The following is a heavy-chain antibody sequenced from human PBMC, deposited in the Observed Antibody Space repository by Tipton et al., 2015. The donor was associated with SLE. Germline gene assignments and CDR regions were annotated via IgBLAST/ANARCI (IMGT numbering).Heavy chain of an antibody. CDR2: IYYSGST. V-gene: IGHV4-39*07. CDR1: GGSISSSSYY. CDR3: ARLGQSGLSPGPFDY. D-gene: IGHD6-25*01. Sequence: TLSLTCTVSGGSISSSSYYWGWIRQPPGKGLEWIGYIYYSGSTHYNPSLKSRVTISVDTSKNQFSLKLSSVTAADTAVYYCARLGQSGLSPGPFDYWGQGTLVTVSS. J-gene: IGHJ4*02.